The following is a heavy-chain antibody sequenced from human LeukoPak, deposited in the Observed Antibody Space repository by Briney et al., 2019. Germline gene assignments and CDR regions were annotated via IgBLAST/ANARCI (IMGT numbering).Heavy chain of an antibody. V-gene: IGHV3-23*01. CDR2: ISGSSGGTT. Sequence: GGPLRLFCAASGFTFSDYYMSWARQAPGKGLERGSAISGSSGGTTYYAGSVKGRFTISRDNSKNTLYLQMNSLRAEDTAVYYCAKGSGRPNWFDPLGPGNPGHRLL. D-gene: IGHD3-10*01. CDR1: GFTFSDYY. CDR3: AKGSGRPNWFDP. J-gene: IGHJ5*02.